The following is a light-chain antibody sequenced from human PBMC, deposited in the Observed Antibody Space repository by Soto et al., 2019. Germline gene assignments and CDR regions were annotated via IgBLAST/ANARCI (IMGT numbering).Light chain of an antibody. J-gene: IGKJ5*01. CDR3: QQRRSWPIT. CDR2: DTF. CDR1: QNLHRY. V-gene: IGKV3-11*01. Sequence: EIVLTQSPATLSLSPGEGATLSCRASQNLHRYLAWYQHKPGQAPRLLIYDTFNRATGIPVRFSGSGSETDFTLTISSLEPEDFAVYYCQQRRSWPITFGQGTRLEIK.